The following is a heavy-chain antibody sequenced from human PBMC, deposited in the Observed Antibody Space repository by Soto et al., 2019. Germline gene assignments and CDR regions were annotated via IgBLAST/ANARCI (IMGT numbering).Heavy chain of an antibody. CDR2: IYYSGST. CDR3: ARYGSGECNRGSCYSPFDY. D-gene: IGHD2-15*01. CDR1: GGSISRSSYF. J-gene: IGHJ4*02. V-gene: IGHV4-39*01. Sequence: SETLSLTCSVSGGSISRSSYFWGWIRQPPGKGLEWIGSIYYSGSTYYNPSLKSRVTISVDTSKNQFSLKLSSVTAADTAVYYCARYGSGECNRGSCYSPFDYWGQGTLVTVSS.